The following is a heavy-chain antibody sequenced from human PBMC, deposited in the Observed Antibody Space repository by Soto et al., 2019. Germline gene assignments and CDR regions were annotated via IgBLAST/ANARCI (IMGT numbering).Heavy chain of an antibody. J-gene: IGHJ4*02. D-gene: IGHD4-17*01. V-gene: IGHV3-48*01. CDR3: ARDMYGDYALDS. CDR1: GFTFSSYS. Sequence: EVHLVESGGGLVQPGGSLRVSCAASGFTFSSYSMNWVRQAPGKGLEWVSYISSSGNTIYYADSVKGRFTISRDSANSSLYLQMNSLRAEDTAVYYCARDMYGDYALDSWGLGTLVTVSS. CDR2: ISSSGNTI.